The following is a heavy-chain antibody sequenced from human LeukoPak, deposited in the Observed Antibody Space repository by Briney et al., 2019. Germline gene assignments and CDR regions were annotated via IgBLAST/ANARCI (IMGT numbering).Heavy chain of an antibody. CDR1: GGSISSSSYY. J-gene: IGHJ4*02. CDR2: IYYSGST. CDR3: ARDADTAMVLFDY. V-gene: IGHV4-39*07. D-gene: IGHD5-18*01. Sequence: SETLSLTCTVSGGSISSSSYYWGWIRQPPGKGLEWIGSIYYSGSTYYNPSLKSRVTISVDTSKNQFSLKLSSVTAADTAVYYCARDADTAMVLFDYWGQGTLVTVSS.